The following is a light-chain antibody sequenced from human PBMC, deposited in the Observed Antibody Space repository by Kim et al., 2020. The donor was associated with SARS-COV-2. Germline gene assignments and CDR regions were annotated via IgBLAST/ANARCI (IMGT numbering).Light chain of an antibody. CDR1: QSVRRY. J-gene: IGKJ2*01. CDR3: QQRSNWPPMYT. V-gene: IGKV3-11*01. Sequence: SPGERAPLSCRASQSVRRYLAWYQQKPGQAPRLLIYDASNRATGIPARFSGSGSGTDFTLTISSLEPEDFAVYYCQQRSNWPPMYTFGQGTKLEI. CDR2: DAS.